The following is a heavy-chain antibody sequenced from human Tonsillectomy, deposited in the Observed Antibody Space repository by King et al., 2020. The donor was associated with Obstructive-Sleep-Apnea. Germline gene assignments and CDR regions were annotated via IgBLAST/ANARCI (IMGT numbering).Heavy chain of an antibody. D-gene: IGHD2-15*01. CDR2: ISGRGGST. J-gene: IGHJ4*02. Sequence: VQLVESGGDLVQPGGSLRLSCAASGFTFSSYAMNWVRQAPGKGLEWVSAISGRGGSTYYADSVKGRFTISRDNSKNTLSLQMNSLRAEDTAVYYCAKGHGFCSGGPRHGFADYWGQGTLVTVSS. CDR1: GFTFSSYA. V-gene: IGHV3-23*04. CDR3: AKGHGFCSGGPRHGFADY.